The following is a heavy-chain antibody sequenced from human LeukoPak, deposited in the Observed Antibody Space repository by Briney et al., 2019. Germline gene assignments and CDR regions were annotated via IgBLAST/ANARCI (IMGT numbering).Heavy chain of an antibody. CDR2: ISYDGSNK. CDR3: ASSTGAHYYYYGMDV. J-gene: IGHJ6*02. CDR1: GFTFSSYA. V-gene: IGHV3-30*04. D-gene: IGHD1-26*01. Sequence: GGSLRLPCAASGFTFSSYAMHWVRQAPGKGLEWVAVISYDGSNKYYADSVKGRFTISRDNSKNTLYLQMNSLRAEDTAVYYCASSTGAHYYYYGMDVWGQGTTVTV.